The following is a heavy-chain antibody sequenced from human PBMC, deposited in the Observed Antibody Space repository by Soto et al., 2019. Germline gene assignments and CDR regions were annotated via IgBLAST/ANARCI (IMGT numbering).Heavy chain of an antibody. CDR1: GFVVSNVY. J-gene: IGHJ2*01. CDR2: VYSGGDT. Sequence: EVQLVETGGALVQPGGSLRLSCAVSGFVVSNVYMSWVRQAPGERLEWISVVYSGGDTYYADSVKGRFTISRDNSKNTVYLQMSRLRPDDTAVYYWALTTSWFDWYFDLWGRGTLVTVSS. D-gene: IGHD3-10*01. CDR3: ALTTSWFDWYFDL. V-gene: IGHV3-53*02.